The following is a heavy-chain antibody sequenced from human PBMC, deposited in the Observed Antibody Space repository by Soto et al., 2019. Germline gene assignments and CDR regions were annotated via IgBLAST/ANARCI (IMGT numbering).Heavy chain of an antibody. CDR3: ARGLGGTGDYDFWSGYHYYFDY. CDR1: GLSFSGYY. V-gene: IGHV4-34*01. J-gene: IGHJ4*02. Sequence: PSETLSLTCAVYGLSFSGYYWSWIRQPPGKGLEWIGEINHSGSTNYNPSLKSRVTISVDTSKNQFSLKLSSVTAADTAVYYCARGLGGTGDYDFWSGYHYYFDYWGQGTLVTVSS. D-gene: IGHD3-3*01. CDR2: INHSGST.